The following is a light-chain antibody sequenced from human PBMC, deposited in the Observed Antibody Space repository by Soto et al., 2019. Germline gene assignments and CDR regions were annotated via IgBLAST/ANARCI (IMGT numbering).Light chain of an antibody. V-gene: IGKV1-5*01. CDR1: QSINRW. Sequence: DIQLTQSPSTLSASIGDRVTITCRASQSINRWLAWYQQKPGKAPKLLIYDASSLQSGVPSRFSGSGAGTDFTLTLTSLHPDDFSTYYCKHPWWTFGQGTKVEIK. J-gene: IGKJ1*01. CDR3: KHPWWT. CDR2: DAS.